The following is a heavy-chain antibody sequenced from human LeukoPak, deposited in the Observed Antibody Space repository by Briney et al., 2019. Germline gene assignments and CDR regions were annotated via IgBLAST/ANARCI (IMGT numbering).Heavy chain of an antibody. D-gene: IGHD3-9*01. CDR3: AKGSGILTGYSDY. CDR2: ISGSGGST. J-gene: IGHJ4*02. V-gene: IGHV3-23*01. CDR1: GFTFSGYA. Sequence: GGSLRLSCAASGFTFSGYAMSWVRQAPGKGLEWVSAISGSGGSTYYADSVKGRFTISRDNSKNTLYLQMNSLRAEDTAVYYCAKGSGILTGYSDYWGQGTLVTVSS.